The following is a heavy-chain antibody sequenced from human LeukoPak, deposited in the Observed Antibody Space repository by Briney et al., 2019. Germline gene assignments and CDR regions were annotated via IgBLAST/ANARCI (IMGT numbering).Heavy chain of an antibody. J-gene: IGHJ4*02. V-gene: IGHV4-34*01. D-gene: IGHD3-3*01. CDR2: INHSGST. Sequence: SETLSLTCAVYGGSFSGYYWSWIRQPPGKGLEWIGEINHSGSTNYNPSLKSRVTISVDTSKDQFSLKLSSVTAADTAVYYCARDRGGAHDFWSGYYTGYFDYWGQGTLVTVSS. CDR3: ARDRGGAHDFWSGYYTGYFDY. CDR1: GGSFSGYY.